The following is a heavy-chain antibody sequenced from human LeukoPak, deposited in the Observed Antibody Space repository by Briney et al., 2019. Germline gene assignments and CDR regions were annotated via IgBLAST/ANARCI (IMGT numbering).Heavy chain of an antibody. CDR3: AKDRGYYDSSGYYPLDY. J-gene: IGHJ4*02. CDR1: GFTFSSYG. D-gene: IGHD3-22*01. V-gene: IGHV3-30*02. Sequence: PGGSLRLSCAASGFTFSSYGMHWVRQAPGKGLERVAFIRYDGSNKYYADSVKGRFTISRDNSKNTLYLQMNSLRAEDTAVYYCAKDRGYYDSSGYYPLDYWGQGTLVTVSS. CDR2: IRYDGSNK.